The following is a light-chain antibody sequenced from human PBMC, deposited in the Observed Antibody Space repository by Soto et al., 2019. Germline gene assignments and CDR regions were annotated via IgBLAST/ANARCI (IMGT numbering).Light chain of an antibody. J-gene: IGLJ1*01. V-gene: IGLV2-18*02. CDR1: SSDFGTYNG. CDR2: DVS. CDR3: SSYTISNTYV. Sequence: QSVLTQPPSVSGSPGQSVTISCTGPSSDFGTYNGISWYQQPPGTAPKLMIYDVSNRPSGVPDRFSGSESGNTASLTISGLQAEDEGDYYCSSYTISNTYVFGTGTKLTVL.